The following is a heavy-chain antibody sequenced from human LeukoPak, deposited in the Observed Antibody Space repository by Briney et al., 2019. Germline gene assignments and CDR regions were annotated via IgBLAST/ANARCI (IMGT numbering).Heavy chain of an antibody. V-gene: IGHV4-39*01. D-gene: IGHD3-10*01. Sequence: SETLSLTCTVSGGSISSSSYYWGWIRQPPGKGLEWIGSIYYSGSTYYNPSLKSRVTISVDTSKNQFSLKLSSVTAADTAVYYCARWMVRGVSTFDYWGQGTLVTVSS. CDR1: GGSISSSSYY. CDR2: IYYSGST. J-gene: IGHJ4*02. CDR3: ARWMVRGVSTFDY.